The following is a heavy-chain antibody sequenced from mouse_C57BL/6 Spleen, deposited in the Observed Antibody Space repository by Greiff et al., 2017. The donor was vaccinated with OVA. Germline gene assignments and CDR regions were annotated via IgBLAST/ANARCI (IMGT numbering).Heavy chain of an antibody. CDR2: IHPSDSDT. Sequence: QVQLKQPGAELVKPGASVKVSCKASGYTFTSYWMHWVKQRPGQGLEWIGRIHPSDSDTNYNQKFKGKATLTVDKSSSTAYMQRSSLTSEDSAVYYGAIERVTGIFDYWGQGTTLTVSS. D-gene: IGHD4-1*01. CDR1: GYTFTSYW. J-gene: IGHJ2*01. V-gene: IGHV1-74*01. CDR3: AIERVTGIFDY.